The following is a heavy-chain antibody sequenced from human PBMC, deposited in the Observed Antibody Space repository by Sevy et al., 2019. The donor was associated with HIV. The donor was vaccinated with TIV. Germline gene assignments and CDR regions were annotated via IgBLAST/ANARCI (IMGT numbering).Heavy chain of an antibody. CDR1: GFTFSRYA. D-gene: IGHD3-22*01. J-gene: IGHJ3*02. Sequence: GGSLRLSCAASGFTFSRYAMHWVRQAPGKGLEWVTIISYDGTIKYYAESGKGRFTIPRDNSKNTLYLKMNSLSTEDTAEYYWAGNPNYSDDSSGSVHDAFDIWGQGTTVTVSS. CDR2: ISYDGTIK. CDR3: AGNPNYSDDSSGSVHDAFDI. V-gene: IGHV3-30-3*01.